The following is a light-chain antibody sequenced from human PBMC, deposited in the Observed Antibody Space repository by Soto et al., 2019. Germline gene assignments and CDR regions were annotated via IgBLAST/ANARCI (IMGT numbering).Light chain of an antibody. CDR1: QHINTW. J-gene: IGKJ1*01. V-gene: IGKV1-5*01. CDR3: QQYHNLWS. Sequence: DIQMTQSPYTLSASVGDRVTITCRASQHINTWLAWYQQKSGKAPKLLMYDASSLESGVPSRFSGSSSGTEFTLTISSVQPGDFATYYCQQYHNLWSFGRGTKVEIK. CDR2: DAS.